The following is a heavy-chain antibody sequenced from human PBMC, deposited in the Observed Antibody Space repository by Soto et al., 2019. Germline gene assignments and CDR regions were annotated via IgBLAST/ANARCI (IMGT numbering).Heavy chain of an antibody. Sequence: PGGSLRLSCAASGFTFSSYAMSWVRQAPGKGLEWVSAISGSGGSTYYADSVKGRFTISRDNSKNTLYLQMNSLRAEDTAVYYRAKDDYYGSGSSPDYWGQGTLVTVSS. CDR3: AKDDYYGSGSSPDY. D-gene: IGHD3-10*01. J-gene: IGHJ4*02. CDR2: ISGSGGST. CDR1: GFTFSSYA. V-gene: IGHV3-23*01.